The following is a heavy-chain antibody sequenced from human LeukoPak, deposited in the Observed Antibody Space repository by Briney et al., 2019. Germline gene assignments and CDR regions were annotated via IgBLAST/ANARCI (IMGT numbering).Heavy chain of an antibody. V-gene: IGHV1-69*13. D-gene: IGHD3-10*01. CDR1: GYTFTSYG. J-gene: IGHJ4*02. Sequence: SVKVSCKASGYTFTSYGITWVRQAPGQGLEWMGGIIPIFGTANYAQKFQGRVTITADESTSTAYMELSSLRSEDTAVYYCARLWYYGSGSYPPSPDIDYWGQGTLVTVSS. CDR2: IIPIFGTA. CDR3: ARLWYYGSGSYPPSPDIDY.